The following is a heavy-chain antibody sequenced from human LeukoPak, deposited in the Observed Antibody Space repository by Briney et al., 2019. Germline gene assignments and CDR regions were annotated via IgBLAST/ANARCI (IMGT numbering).Heavy chain of an antibody. Sequence: ASVKVSCKASGYTFTSYDINWVRQATGQGLEWMGWMNPNSGNTGYAQKFQGRVTMTRNTSTSTAYMELSSLRSEDTAVYYCARGDHYYDSSGYYVSGYWGQGTLVTVSS. CDR3: ARGDHYYDSSGYYVSGY. CDR2: MNPNSGNT. V-gene: IGHV1-8*01. CDR1: GYTFTSYD. D-gene: IGHD3-22*01. J-gene: IGHJ4*02.